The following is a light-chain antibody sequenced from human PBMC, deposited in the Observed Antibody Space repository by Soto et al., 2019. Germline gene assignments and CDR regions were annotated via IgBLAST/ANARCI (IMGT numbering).Light chain of an antibody. V-gene: IGKV1-27*01. CDR3: QKYNSAPYT. Sequence: DIQMTQSPSSLSASVGDRVTITCLASQGISNYLSWYQQKPGKVPKLLIYAASTLPSGVPSRFSGSGSGTDFTLTISSLQPEDVATYYCQKYNSAPYTFGQGTKLEIK. CDR2: AAS. J-gene: IGKJ2*01. CDR1: QGISNY.